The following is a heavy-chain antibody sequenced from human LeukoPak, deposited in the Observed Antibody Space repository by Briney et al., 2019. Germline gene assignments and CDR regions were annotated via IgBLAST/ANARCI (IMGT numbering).Heavy chain of an antibody. CDR2: IYYSGST. Sequence: SETLSLTCTVSGGSVSSGSYYWSWIRQPPGKGLEWIGYIYYSGSTNYNPSLKSRVTISVDTSKNQFSLKLSSVTAADTAVYYCARDAPPFDYWGQGTLVTVPS. V-gene: IGHV4-61*01. CDR1: GGSVSSGSYY. CDR3: ARDAPPFDY. J-gene: IGHJ4*02.